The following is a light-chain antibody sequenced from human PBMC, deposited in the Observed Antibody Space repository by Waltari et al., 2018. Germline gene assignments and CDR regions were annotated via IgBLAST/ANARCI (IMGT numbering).Light chain of an antibody. J-gene: IGLJ3*02. V-gene: IGLV1-40*01. CDR2: GHN. Sequence: QSVLTQPPSVSGAPGQSITISCTGSSSNIGAGYDVHWYQHLPGTAPKLLIYGHNNRPSGVPDRFSGSKSGNSASLAITGLQAEDEADYYCQSYDSSVSAWVFGGGTKLTVV. CDR3: QSYDSSVSAWV. CDR1: SSNIGAGYD.